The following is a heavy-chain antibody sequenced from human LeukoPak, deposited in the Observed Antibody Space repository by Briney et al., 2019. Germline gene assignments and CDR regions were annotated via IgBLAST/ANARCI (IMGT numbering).Heavy chain of an antibody. Sequence: SETLSLTCIVSGGSISRSSYYWGWVRQPPGKDLEWIGTFSDGRSTYYNPSLESRVTISVDTAKKQFSLRLLSVTAADTAIYYCVASSAGAFDFWGQGTMVTVSS. D-gene: IGHD6-25*01. CDR1: GGSISRSSYY. CDR2: FSDGRST. CDR3: VASSAGAFDF. V-gene: IGHV4-39*07. J-gene: IGHJ3*01.